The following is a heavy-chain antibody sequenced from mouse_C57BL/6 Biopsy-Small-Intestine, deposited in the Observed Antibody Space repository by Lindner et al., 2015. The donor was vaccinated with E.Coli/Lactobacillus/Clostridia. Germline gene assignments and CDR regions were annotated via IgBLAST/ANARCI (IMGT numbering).Heavy chain of an antibody. J-gene: IGHJ4*01. CDR2: INPDNDGT. CDR1: GYTITSYV. CDR3: ARNHRYDGDYYAMDY. V-gene: IGHV1-14*01. Sequence: VQLQESGPELVKPGASVKMSCKASGYTITSYVMHWVKQKPGQGLEWIGYINPDNDGTNYNERFKGKATLTSDKPSSTAYMELRSLTSEDSAVYYCARNHRYDGDYYAMDYWGQGTSVTISS. D-gene: IGHD2-14*01.